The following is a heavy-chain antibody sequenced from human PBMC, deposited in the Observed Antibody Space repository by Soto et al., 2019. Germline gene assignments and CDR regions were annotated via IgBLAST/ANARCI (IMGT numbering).Heavy chain of an antibody. D-gene: IGHD1-20*01. CDR1: GGTFSNYY. CDR2: IIPMFDTP. J-gene: IGHJ4*02. V-gene: IGHV1-69*01. CDR3: ARGYSTGYFDY. Sequence: QVQLVQSGAEVKKPGSSMKVSCKTSGGTFSNYYISWVRQAPGQGLEWMGDIIPMFDTPKYAQKFQGRVTITADESTRAAYMELSSLRAEDTAVYYCARGYSTGYFDYWGQGTLITVSS.